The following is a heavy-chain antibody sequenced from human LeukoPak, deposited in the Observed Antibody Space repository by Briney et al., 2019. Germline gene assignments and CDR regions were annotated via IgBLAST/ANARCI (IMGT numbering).Heavy chain of an antibody. CDR3: AKDLAVNYYDSSGPDY. CDR1: GFTFSNYA. V-gene: IGHV3-23*01. Sequence: GGSLRLSCAASGFTFSNYAMSWVRQAPGKGLEWVSAIGGSGGSTYYADSVKGRVTISRDNSKNTLYLQMNSLRAEDTAVYYCAKDLAVNYYDSSGPDYWGQGTLVTVSS. J-gene: IGHJ4*02. D-gene: IGHD3-22*01. CDR2: IGGSGGST.